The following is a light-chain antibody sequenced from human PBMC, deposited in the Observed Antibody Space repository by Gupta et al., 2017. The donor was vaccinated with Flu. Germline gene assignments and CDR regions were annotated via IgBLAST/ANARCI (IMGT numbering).Light chain of an antibody. Sequence: DIQFTQSPSFLSASAGDRVAITCRASQAISRSLAWYQQKTGEGPNLLIYAGSTMQTAVPSRFSGSGSGTEFTLTISSLQPEDFGIYYCQLFYQYPVTFGGGTKVEIK. V-gene: IGKV1-9*01. CDR2: AGS. CDR3: QLFYQYPVT. J-gene: IGKJ4*01. CDR1: QAISRS.